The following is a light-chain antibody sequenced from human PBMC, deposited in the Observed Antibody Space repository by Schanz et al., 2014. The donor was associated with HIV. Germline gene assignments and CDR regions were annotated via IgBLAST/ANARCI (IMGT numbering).Light chain of an antibody. Sequence: EIVLTQSPGTLSLSPGERATLSCRASQSFTSKYLAWYQQNPGQAPRLLIYGASTRATGIPDRFSGSGSGTDFTLTISRLEPEDFAVYYCQQYGSSRWTFGQGTKVVIK. CDR2: GAS. V-gene: IGKV3-20*01. CDR1: QSFTSKY. J-gene: IGKJ1*01. CDR3: QQYGSSRWT.